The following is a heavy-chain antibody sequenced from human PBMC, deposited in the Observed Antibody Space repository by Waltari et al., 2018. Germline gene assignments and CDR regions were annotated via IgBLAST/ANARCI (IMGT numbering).Heavy chain of an antibody. D-gene: IGHD2-15*01. CDR3: ARDRGRGLYFDS. J-gene: IGHJ4*02. Sequence: QLQLQESGPGLVKPSGARSLTCTVSGDSMSSNDWWSWVRQTPEKGLEWIGKIHRRGKTNYNPSLESRVTISIDTSNNQFSLKVASTTAADTAVYYCARDRGRGLYFDSWGQGILVTVSP. CDR2: IHRRGKT. CDR1: GDSMSSNDW. V-gene: IGHV4-4*02.